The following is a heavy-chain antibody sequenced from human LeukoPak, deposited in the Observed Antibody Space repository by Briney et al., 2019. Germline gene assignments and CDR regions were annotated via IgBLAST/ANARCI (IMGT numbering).Heavy chain of an antibody. CDR1: GGSIRSLGYS. CDR2: MYYTGTT. CDR3: ARSVSAYAGRGWFDP. V-gene: IGHV4-39*07. J-gene: IGHJ5*02. Sequence: PSETLSLTCSASGGSIRSLGYSWGWIRQPPGKGLEWIASMYYTGTTYYNPSLKSRVTMSVDTSKSQFSLNLTSVTAADTAVFYCARSVSAYAGRGWFDPWGQGTLVTVSS. D-gene: IGHD5-12*01.